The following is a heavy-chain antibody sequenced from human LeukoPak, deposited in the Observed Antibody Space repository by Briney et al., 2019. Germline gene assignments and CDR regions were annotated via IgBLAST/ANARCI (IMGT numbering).Heavy chain of an antibody. J-gene: IGHJ4*02. CDR2: IIPIFGTA. CDR1: GGTFSSYA. CDR3: ARDSARTYSYGSYFDY. Sequence: ASVKVSCKASGGTFSSYAISWVRQAPGQGLEWMGGIIPIFGTANYAQKFQGRVTITADESTSTAYMELRSLRSDDTAVYYCARDSARTYSYGSYFDYWGQGTLVTVSS. D-gene: IGHD5-18*01. V-gene: IGHV1-69*13.